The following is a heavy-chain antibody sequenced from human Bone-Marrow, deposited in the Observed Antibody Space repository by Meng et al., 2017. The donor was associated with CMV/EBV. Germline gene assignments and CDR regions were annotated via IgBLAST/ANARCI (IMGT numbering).Heavy chain of an antibody. V-gene: IGHV3-74*01. J-gene: IGHJ4*02. CDR2: INIDGSGT. D-gene: IGHD5-12*01. CDR3: ARVMATMPLIDY. CDR1: GFTFTDQW. Sequence: GESLKISCAASGFTFTDQWMHWIRQVPGKGLLCVSRINIDGSGTTYADSVNGRFTISRDNAKNTVYLQMNSLRVEDTAVYYCARVMATMPLIDYWGQGTLVTVSS.